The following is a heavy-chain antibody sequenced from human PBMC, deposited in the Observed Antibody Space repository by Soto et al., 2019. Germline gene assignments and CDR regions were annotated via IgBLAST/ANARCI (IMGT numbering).Heavy chain of an antibody. CDR1: GFSFSDYS. CDR2: ISGSGGST. J-gene: IGHJ3*02. CDR3: AKDPYSSGEFI. Sequence: PGGSLRLSCAASGFSFSDYSMNWVRQAPGKGLEWVSAISGSGGSTYYADSVKGRFTISRDNSKNTLYLQMNSLRAEDTAVYYCAKDPYSSGEFIWGQGTMVTVSS. D-gene: IGHD6-19*01. V-gene: IGHV3-23*01.